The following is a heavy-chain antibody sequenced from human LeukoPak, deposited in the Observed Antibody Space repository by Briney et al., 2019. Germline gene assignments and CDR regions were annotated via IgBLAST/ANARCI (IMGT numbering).Heavy chain of an antibody. D-gene: IGHD1-14*01. CDR2: IYYSGST. J-gene: IGHJ4*02. V-gene: IGHV4-39*07. Sequence: PSETLSLTCTVSGGSISSSSYYWGWIRQPPGKGLEWIGSIYYSGSTYYNPSLKSRVTMSVDTSKNQFSLKLSSVTAADTAVYYCARIRNSYFDYWGQGTLVTVSS. CDR3: ARIRNSYFDY. CDR1: GGSISSSSYY.